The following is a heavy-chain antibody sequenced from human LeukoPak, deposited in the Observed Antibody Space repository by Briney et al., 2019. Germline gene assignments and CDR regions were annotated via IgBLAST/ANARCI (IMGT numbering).Heavy chain of an antibody. CDR1: GFIFSGSA. CDR3: IGGYSYGGWHFDY. CDR2: IRSKANSYAT. Sequence: GGSLRLSCAASGFIFSGSAMHWVRQASGKGLEWVGRIRSKANSYATAYAASVKGRFTISRDDSKNTAYLQMNSLKTEDTAVYYCIGGYSYGGWHFDYWGQGTLVTVSS. D-gene: IGHD5-18*01. J-gene: IGHJ4*02. V-gene: IGHV3-73*01.